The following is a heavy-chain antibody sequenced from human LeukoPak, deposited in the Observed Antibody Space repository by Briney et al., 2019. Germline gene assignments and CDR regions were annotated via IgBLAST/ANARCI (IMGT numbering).Heavy chain of an antibody. V-gene: IGHV4-34*01. J-gene: IGHJ3*02. CDR1: GGSFSGYY. CDR3: ARNSGYDYNAFDI. D-gene: IGHD5-12*01. CDR2: INHSGST. Sequence: TSETLSLTCAVYGGSFSGYYWSWIRQPPGKGLEWIGEINHSGSTNYNPSLKSRVTISVDTSKNQFSLKLSSVTAADTAVYYCARNSGYDYNAFDIWGQGTMVTVSS.